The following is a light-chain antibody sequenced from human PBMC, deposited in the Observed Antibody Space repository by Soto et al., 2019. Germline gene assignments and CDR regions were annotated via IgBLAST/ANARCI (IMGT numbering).Light chain of an antibody. J-gene: IGKJ4*01. CDR3: QQRSNWPLT. Sequence: EIVLTQSPATPSVSPGERATLSCRASQSVSSKLAWYQQKPGQAPRLLIYGASTRATGIPARFSGSGSGTDFTLTISSLEPEDFAVYYCQQRSNWPLTFGGGTKVDIK. V-gene: IGKV3-11*01. CDR2: GAS. CDR1: QSVSSK.